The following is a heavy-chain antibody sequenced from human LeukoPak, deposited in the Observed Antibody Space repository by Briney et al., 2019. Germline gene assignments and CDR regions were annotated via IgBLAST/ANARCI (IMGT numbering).Heavy chain of an antibody. Sequence: PSETLSLTCTVSGGAISSYYWSWIRQPPGQGLEWIGYIYYSGSTNYNPSLKSRVTISVDTSKNQFSLKLSSVTAADTAVYYCAREGKQQRFLDYWGQGTLVTVSS. CDR2: IYYSGST. CDR1: GGAISSYY. D-gene: IGHD6-13*01. CDR3: AREGKQQRFLDY. V-gene: IGHV4-59*01. J-gene: IGHJ4*02.